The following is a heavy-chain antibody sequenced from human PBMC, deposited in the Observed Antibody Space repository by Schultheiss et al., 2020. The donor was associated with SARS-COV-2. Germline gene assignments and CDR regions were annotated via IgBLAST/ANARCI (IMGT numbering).Heavy chain of an antibody. Sequence: GGSLRLSCAASGFTFSSYAMHWVRQAPGKGLEWVAVISYDGGDKDYADSVKGRFTISRDNSKNTVYLQMNSLRAEDTAVYYCARGWGSSSAWGQGTLVTVSS. J-gene: IGHJ4*02. V-gene: IGHV3-30*04. D-gene: IGHD6-13*01. CDR2: ISYDGGDK. CDR3: ARGWGSSSA. CDR1: GFTFSSYA.